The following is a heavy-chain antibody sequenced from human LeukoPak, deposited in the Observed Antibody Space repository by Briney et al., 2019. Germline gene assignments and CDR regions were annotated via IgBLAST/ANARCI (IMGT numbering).Heavy chain of an antibody. CDR1: GVSTTSSGFY. CDR3: ARQPNIVVVDNWFDP. D-gene: IGHD2-15*01. Sequence: SETLSLTCTVSGVSTTSSGFYWGWIRQPPGKGLEWIGNIYYGGSAYYNPSLKSRVTISVDTSKNQLSLKLSSVTAADTAVYYCARQPNIVVVDNWFDPWGQGTLVAVSS. CDR2: IYYGGSA. J-gene: IGHJ5*02. V-gene: IGHV4-39*07.